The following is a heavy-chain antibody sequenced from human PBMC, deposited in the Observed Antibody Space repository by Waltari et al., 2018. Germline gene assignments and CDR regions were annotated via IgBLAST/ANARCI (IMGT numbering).Heavy chain of an antibody. Sequence: QVQLVQSGAEVKKPGASVKISCKTSEYTFTSSYIHWVRQAPGQGLEWMGIINASGGSTIYAQKVQGRVTMTMDTSTSTVYMELSSLRSEDTAVYYCARDTGAVWMDVWGQGTTVTVSS. J-gene: IGHJ6*02. CDR1: EYTFTSSY. CDR3: ARDTGAVWMDV. CDR2: INASGGST. V-gene: IGHV1-46*01. D-gene: IGHD2-21*01.